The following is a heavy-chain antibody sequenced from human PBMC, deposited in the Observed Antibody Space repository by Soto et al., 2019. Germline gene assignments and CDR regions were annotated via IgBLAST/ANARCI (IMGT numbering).Heavy chain of an antibody. CDR3: AKDPREFAYYYYAMDV. D-gene: IGHD3-10*01. V-gene: IGHV3-30*18. CDR1: GFTFSRYG. Sequence: PGGSLRLSCAASGFTFSRYGMHWVRRAPGKGLEWVAVISYDGRNKQYADSVKGRLTISRDNSNDTLYLQMNSLRVEDTAVYYCAKDPREFAYYYYAMDVWGQGTTVTVSS. J-gene: IGHJ6*02. CDR2: ISYDGRNK.